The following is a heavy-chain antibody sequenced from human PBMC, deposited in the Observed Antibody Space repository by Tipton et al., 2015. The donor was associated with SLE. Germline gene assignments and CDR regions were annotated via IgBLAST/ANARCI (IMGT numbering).Heavy chain of an antibody. Sequence: WSWVRQPPGKGLEWIGEVSHTRSTNYNPSLKSRGTISLDTSKNQFSLKLSSVTAADTAVYYCARGGVTIFGVVIRSKLDVWGQGTTVTVSS. CDR2: VSHTRST. V-gene: IGHV4-34*01. CDR3: ARGGVTIFGVVIRSKLDV. D-gene: IGHD3-3*01. J-gene: IGHJ6*02.